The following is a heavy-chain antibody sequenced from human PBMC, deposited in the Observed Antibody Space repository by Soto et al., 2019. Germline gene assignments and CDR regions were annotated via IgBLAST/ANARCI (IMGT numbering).Heavy chain of an antibody. J-gene: IGHJ6*02. CDR2: INQDGSEK. V-gene: IGHV3-7*01. CDR1: GFSFRGYW. Sequence: VQLVESGGGLVQPGGSLRLSCVATGFSFRGYWMTWVRQGPGKGLEWVADINQDGSEKYYVDSVKGRFTISRDNAKNSVYLQMNSLRVDDTAVYYSARARTRNNYYAMDVWGQGTKVTVSS. D-gene: IGHD2-2*01. CDR3: ARARTRNNYYAMDV.